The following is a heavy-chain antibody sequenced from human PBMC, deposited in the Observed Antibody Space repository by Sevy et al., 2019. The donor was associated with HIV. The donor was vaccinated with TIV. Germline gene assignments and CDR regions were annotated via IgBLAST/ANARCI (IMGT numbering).Heavy chain of an antibody. CDR1: GGSISSSSYY. J-gene: IGHJ5*02. CDR2: IYYSGDT. D-gene: IGHD4-17*01. Sequence: SETLSLTCNVSGGSISSSSYYWDWIRQPPGKGLEWIGSIYYSGDTDYNPSLKSRVTISVDTSKNQFSLKLSSVTAADTAVYHCARRLYGDHVGWFDPWGQGTLVTVSS. CDR3: ARRLYGDHVGWFDP. V-gene: IGHV4-39*01.